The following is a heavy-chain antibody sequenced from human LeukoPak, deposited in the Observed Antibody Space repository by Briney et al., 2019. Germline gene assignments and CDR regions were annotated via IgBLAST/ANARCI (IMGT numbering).Heavy chain of an antibody. J-gene: IGHJ4*02. V-gene: IGHV4-39*01. CDR1: GGSISSSSYY. Sequence: PETLSLTCTVSGGSISSSSYYWGWIRQPPGKGLEWIGSIYYSGSTYYNPSLKSRVTISVDTSKDQFSLKLSTVTAADTAVYYCARLGGSGSYFDYWGQGTLVTVSS. CDR2: IYYSGST. D-gene: IGHD3-10*01. CDR3: ARLGGSGSYFDY.